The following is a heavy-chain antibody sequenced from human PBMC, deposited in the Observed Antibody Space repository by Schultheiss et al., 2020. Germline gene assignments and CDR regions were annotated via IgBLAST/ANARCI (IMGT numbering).Heavy chain of an antibody. J-gene: IGHJ3*02. CDR2: IIPIFGTA. V-gene: IGHV1-69*06. Sequence: SVKVSCKASGYTFTSYGVSWVRQAPGQGLEWMGGIIPIFGTANYAQKFQGRVTITADKSTSTAYMELSSLRSEDTAVYYCATRHPEWELLGGQIWGQGTMVTVSS. CDR3: ATRHPEWELLGGQI. CDR1: GYTFTSYG. D-gene: IGHD1-26*01.